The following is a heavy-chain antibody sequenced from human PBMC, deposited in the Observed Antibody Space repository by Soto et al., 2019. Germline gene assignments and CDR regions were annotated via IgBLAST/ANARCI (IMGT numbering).Heavy chain of an antibody. J-gene: IGHJ4*02. Sequence: PSETLSLTCAVSGGSISTSNWWSWVRQPPGKGLEWIGEVYRTGSTNYNPSLESRLTISVDKSKNQFSLKLTSVTAADTAVYSCARVPDYWGQGTLVTVSS. CDR3: ARVPDY. CDR2: VYRTGST. CDR1: GGSISTSNW. V-gene: IGHV4-4*02.